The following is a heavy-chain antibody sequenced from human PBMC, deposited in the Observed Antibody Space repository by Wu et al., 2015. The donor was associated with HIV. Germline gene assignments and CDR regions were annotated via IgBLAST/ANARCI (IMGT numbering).Heavy chain of an antibody. V-gene: IGHV1-2*02. D-gene: IGHD5-12*01. CDR1: GYTFTAYY. J-gene: IGHJ6*03. Sequence: QVQLVQSGAELRKSGASAKVSCTATGYTFTAYYVHWVRQAPGQGLEWMGCINPQSDDTKYAQKFQGRVTMTGDTSISTAYMELRSLRFDDTAVYYCAFGQAATISDYYYMDVWGKGTTITVSS. CDR2: INPQSDDT. CDR3: AFGQAATISDYYYMDV.